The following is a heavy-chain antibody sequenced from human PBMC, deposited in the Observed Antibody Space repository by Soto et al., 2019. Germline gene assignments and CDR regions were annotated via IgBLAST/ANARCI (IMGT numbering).Heavy chain of an antibody. CDR1: GFTFSSYG. Sequence: QVQLVESGGGVVQPGRSLRLSCAASGFTFSSYGMHWVRQAPGKGLEWVAVIWYDGSNKYYADSVKGRFTISRDNSKNTLYLQMNSLRAEDTGVYYCAREVAVAGNRWFDPWGQGTLVTVSS. D-gene: IGHD6-19*01. CDR3: AREVAVAGNRWFDP. CDR2: IWYDGSNK. V-gene: IGHV3-33*01. J-gene: IGHJ5*02.